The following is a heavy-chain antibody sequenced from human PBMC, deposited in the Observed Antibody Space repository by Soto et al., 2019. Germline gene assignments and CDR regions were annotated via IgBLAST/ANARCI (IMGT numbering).Heavy chain of an antibody. CDR3: AKAYHTAPFDY. D-gene: IGHD5-18*01. CDR2: ISSDGSNK. Sequence: PGVSLRLSCAASGSTFSSYAMNWVRQAPGKGLEWVAVISSDGSNKYYADSVKGRFTISRDNSKITLYLQMNSLRAEDTAVYYCAKAYHTAPFDYWGQGTLVTVSS. J-gene: IGHJ4*02. V-gene: IGHV3-30*18. CDR1: GSTFSSYA.